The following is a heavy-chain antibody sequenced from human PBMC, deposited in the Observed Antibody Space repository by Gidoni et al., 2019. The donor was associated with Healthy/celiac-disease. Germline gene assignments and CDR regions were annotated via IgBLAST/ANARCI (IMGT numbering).Heavy chain of an antibody. Sequence: QVTLRGSGPALVKPTQTLTLTCTSSGFSLSTRGACATGIRQPRGKSLKWLARIDWDDDKYYSTSLKTRLTLSQDTSNTQVVLTMTNMDSVDTATYSCARMVEGGYASFDYYYGMDVWGQGTTVTVSS. CDR2: IDWDDDK. D-gene: IGHD5-12*01. J-gene: IGHJ6*02. V-gene: IGHV2-70*15. CDR3: ARMVEGGYASFDYYYGMDV. CDR1: GFSLSTRGAC.